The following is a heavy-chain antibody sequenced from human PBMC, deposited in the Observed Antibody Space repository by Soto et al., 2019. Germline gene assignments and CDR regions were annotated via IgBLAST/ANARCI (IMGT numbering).Heavy chain of an antibody. CDR3: ARDSGIPGRYWYFGL. V-gene: IGHV1-2*02. J-gene: IGHJ2*01. CDR1: GYTFSDYF. CDR2: INPKRGGT. D-gene: IGHD2-21*01. Sequence: QVQLVQSGAEVKKPGASVKVSCTTYGYTFSDYFLHWVRQAPGQGPEWMGFINPKRGGTEYAQKFQGRVTLPRDTSSSTVYMDLRGLTSDATAIYYCARDSGIPGRYWYFGLWGRGTLVTVSS.